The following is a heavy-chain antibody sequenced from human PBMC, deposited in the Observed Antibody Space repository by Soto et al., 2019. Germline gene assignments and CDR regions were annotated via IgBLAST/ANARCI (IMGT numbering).Heavy chain of an antibody. D-gene: IGHD4-4*01. V-gene: IGHV3-23*01. J-gene: IGHJ6*03. Sequence: EVQLLESGGGLVQPGGSLRLSCAASGFTFSSYAMSWVRQAPGKGLEWVSAISGSGGSTYYADSVKGRFTISRDNSKTKLYLQMNSLSAEDTAVYYCGLSTVTNYYYYMDVWGKGTTVTVSS. CDR1: GFTFSSYA. CDR2: ISGSGGST. CDR3: GLSTVTNYYYYMDV.